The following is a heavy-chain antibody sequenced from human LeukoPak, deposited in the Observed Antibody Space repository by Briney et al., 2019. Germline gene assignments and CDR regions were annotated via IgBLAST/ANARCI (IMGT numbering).Heavy chain of an antibody. V-gene: IGHV3-23*01. CDR3: AKGTGRVAGAYFDY. J-gene: IGHJ4*02. D-gene: IGHD6-19*01. CDR2: ISGGGDRP. CDR1: GFTFSNYA. Sequence: PGGSLRPSCAASGFTFSNYAMNWVRQAPGKGLEWVSAISGGGDRPYYADSVRGRFTIARDNSKDTVSLQMSSLRAEDTAVYYCAKGTGRVAGAYFDYWGQGTLVTVSS.